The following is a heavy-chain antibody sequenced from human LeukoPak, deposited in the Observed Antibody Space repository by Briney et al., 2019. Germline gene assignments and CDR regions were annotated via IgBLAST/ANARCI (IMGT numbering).Heavy chain of an antibody. V-gene: IGHV4-59*08. J-gene: IGHJ4*02. CDR2: IYHSGST. CDR3: ASGELRFLEWLFRR. CDR1: GGSISSYY. Sequence: PSETLSLTCTVSGGSISSYYWSWIRQPPGKGLEWIGSIYHSGSTYYNPSLKSRVTISVDTSKNQFSLKLSSVTAADTAVYYCASGELRFLEWLFRRWGQGTLVTVSS. D-gene: IGHD3-3*01.